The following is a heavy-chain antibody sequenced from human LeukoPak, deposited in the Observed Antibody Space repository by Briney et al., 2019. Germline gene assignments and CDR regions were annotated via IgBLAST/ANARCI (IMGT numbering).Heavy chain of an antibody. J-gene: IGHJ4*02. V-gene: IGHV3-7*03. CDR3: WSGLDY. Sequence: GGSLRLSCAASGFTFSSYWMSWVRQAPGKGLEWVANIKKDGSEKYYVDSVKGRFTISRDDSKNTAYLQMNSLKTEDTAVYYCWSGLDYWGQGILVTVSS. CDR2: IKKDGSEK. CDR1: GFTFSSYW. D-gene: IGHD3/OR15-3a*01.